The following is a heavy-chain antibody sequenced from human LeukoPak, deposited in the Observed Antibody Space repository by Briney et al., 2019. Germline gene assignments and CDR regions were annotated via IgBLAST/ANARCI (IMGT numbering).Heavy chain of an antibody. D-gene: IGHD2-15*01. V-gene: IGHV7-4-1*02. Sequence: ASVKVSCKASGYTFTSYAMNWVRQAPGQELEWMGWINTNTGNPTYAQGFTGRFVFPLDTSVSTAYLQISSLKAEDTAVYYCARESAVAETSESDYWGQGTLVTVSS. J-gene: IGHJ4*02. CDR3: ARESAVAETSESDY. CDR2: INTNTGNP. CDR1: GYTFTSYA.